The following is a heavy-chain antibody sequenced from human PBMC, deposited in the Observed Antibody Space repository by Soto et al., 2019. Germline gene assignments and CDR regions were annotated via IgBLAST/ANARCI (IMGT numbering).Heavy chain of an antibody. CDR2: IFPGDSDT. Sequence: GESLKISCRGSGYIFTTYWIGWVCQMPGKGLEWMGIIFPGDSDTRYSPSFRGQVTISADKSISTAYLQWSSLKASDTAIYYCARHRSGFPTGDIDYWGQGTLVTVSS. CDR1: GYIFTTYW. D-gene: IGHD3-3*01. V-gene: IGHV5-51*01. CDR3: ARHRSGFPTGDIDY. J-gene: IGHJ4*02.